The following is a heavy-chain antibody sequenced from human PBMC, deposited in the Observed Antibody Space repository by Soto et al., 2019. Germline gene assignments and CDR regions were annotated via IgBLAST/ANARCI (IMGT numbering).Heavy chain of an antibody. V-gene: IGHV4-59*01. CDR1: GGSMSEYF. J-gene: IGHJ4*02. CDR2: IYYLGST. D-gene: IGHD3-10*01. Sequence: PSETLSLTCSVSGGSMSEYFLSWIRQSPGKGLEWIGYIYYLGSTDYNPSLKSRVTISVDTSKRQFSLRLTSVTAADTAVYYCARDGYDGSGSPYPAYWGPGTQVTVS. CDR3: ARDGYDGSGSPYPAY.